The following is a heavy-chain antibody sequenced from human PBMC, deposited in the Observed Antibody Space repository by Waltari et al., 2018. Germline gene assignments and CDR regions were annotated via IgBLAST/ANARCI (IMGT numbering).Heavy chain of an antibody. D-gene: IGHD3-3*01. J-gene: IGHJ6*02. CDR1: GLNIIITY. Sequence: EEQLVESGGGLVQPGGSLRLSCAVSGLNIIITYMSWVRQAPGKGLEWVSVIYSGGNTYYADSVKGRFIISRDTSKNTLYLQMNSLRAEDTAIYYCARDHHVLRFSYGLDVWGQGTTVTVSS. CDR2: IYSGGNT. CDR3: ARDHHVLRFSYGLDV. V-gene: IGHV3-66*01.